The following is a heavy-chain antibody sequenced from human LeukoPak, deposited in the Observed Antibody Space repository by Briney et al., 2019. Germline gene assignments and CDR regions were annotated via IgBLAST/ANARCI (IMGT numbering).Heavy chain of an antibody. CDR3: ARDHPYYYGSGRGDAFDI. CDR1: GGSISSGGYY. CDR2: IYYSGST. Sequence: PSETLSLTCAVSGGSISSGGYYWRWIRQPPGKGLEWIGYIYYSGSTNYNPSLKSRVTISVDTSKNQFSLKLSSVTAADTAVYYCARDHPYYYGSGRGDAFDIWGQGTMVTVSS. D-gene: IGHD3-10*01. J-gene: IGHJ3*02. V-gene: IGHV4-61*08.